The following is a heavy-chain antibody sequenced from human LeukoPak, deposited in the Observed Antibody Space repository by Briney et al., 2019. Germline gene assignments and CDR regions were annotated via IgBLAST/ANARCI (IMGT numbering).Heavy chain of an antibody. CDR3: ARDHDNWNPNWFDP. V-gene: IGHV1-3*01. CDR2: INAGNGNT. D-gene: IGHD1-20*01. CDR1: GYTFTSYA. J-gene: IGHJ5*02. Sequence: ASVKVSCKASGYTFTSYAMHWVRQAPGQRLEWMGWINAGNGNTKYSQKFQGRVTITRDASASTAYMELSSLRSEDTAVYYCARDHDNWNPNWFDPWGQGTLVTVSS.